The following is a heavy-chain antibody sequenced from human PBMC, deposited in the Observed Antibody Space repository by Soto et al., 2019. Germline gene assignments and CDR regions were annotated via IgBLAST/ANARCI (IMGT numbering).Heavy chain of an antibody. CDR3: ARESEDLTSNFDY. J-gene: IGHJ4*02. CDR2: ISSTTNYI. V-gene: IGHV3-21*06. Sequence: SLRLSCAASGFTFTRYSMDWVRQAPGKGLEWVSSISSTTNYIYYGDSMKGRFTISRDNAKNSLYLEMNSLRAEDTAVYYCARESEDLTSNFDYWGQGTLVTVSS. CDR1: GFTFTRYS.